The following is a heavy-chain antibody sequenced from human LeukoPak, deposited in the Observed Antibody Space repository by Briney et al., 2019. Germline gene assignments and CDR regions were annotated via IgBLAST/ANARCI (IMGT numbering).Heavy chain of an antibody. CDR3: ARVYYYDSSGYYYYWFDP. CDR1: GGSISSYY. CDR2: IYYSGST. V-gene: IGHV4-59*01. J-gene: IGHJ5*02. Sequence: SETLSLTCTVSGGSISSYYWSWIRKPPGKGLEWIGYIYYSGSTNYNPSLKSRVTISVDTSRNQFSLKLSSVTAADTAVYYCARVYYYDSSGYYYYWFDPWGQGTLVTVSS. D-gene: IGHD3-22*01.